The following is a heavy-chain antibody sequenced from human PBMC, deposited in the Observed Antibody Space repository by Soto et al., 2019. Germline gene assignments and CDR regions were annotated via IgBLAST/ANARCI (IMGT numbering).Heavy chain of an antibody. D-gene: IGHD1-26*01. CDR2: ISSSSSTI. J-gene: IGHJ4*02. CDR1: GFTFSSYS. CDR3: ARGLSGSYFECVDY. V-gene: IGHV3-48*02. Sequence: GGSLRLSCAASGFTFSSYSMNWVRQAPGKGLEWVSYISSSSSTIYYADSVKGRFTISRDNAKNSLYLQMNSLRDEDTAVYYCARGLSGSYFECVDYWGQGTLVTVSS.